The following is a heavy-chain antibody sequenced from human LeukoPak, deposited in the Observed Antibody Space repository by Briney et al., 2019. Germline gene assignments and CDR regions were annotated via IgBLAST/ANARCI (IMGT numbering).Heavy chain of an antibody. V-gene: IGHV3-23*01. J-gene: IGHJ5*02. CDR2: ISGSGGST. CDR1: GFTFSSYA. CDR3: AKPITIFGVVTEANWFDP. Sequence: TGGSLRLSCATSGFTFSSYAMSWVRQAPGKGLKWVSAISGSGGSTYYADSVKGRFTISRDNSKNTLYLQMNSLRAEDTAVYYCAKPITIFGVVTEANWFDPWGQGTLVTVSS. D-gene: IGHD3-3*01.